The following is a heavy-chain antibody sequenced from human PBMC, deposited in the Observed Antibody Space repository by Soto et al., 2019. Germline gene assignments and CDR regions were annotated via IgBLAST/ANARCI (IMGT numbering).Heavy chain of an antibody. J-gene: IGHJ6*02. CDR3: ARRRYSSVGRYLYYYGMDV. CDR1: SASISSSSCY. Sequence: TLSLTCNIISASISSSSCYWGWTRQPRGKGLKWIGSIYYSGSTYYNPSLKSRVTISVDTSKNQFSLKLSSVTAADTAVYYCARRRYSSVGRYLYYYGMDVWGQGTTVT. CDR2: IYYSGST. D-gene: IGHD6-19*01. V-gene: IGHV4-39*01.